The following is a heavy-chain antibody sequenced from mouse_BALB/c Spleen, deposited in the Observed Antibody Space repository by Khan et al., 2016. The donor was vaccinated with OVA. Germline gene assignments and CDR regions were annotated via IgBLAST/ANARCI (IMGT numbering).Heavy chain of an antibody. Sequence: QMQLEESGPGLVAPSQSLSIICTVSGFSLTSYGVHWVRQPPGKGLEWLGVMWAGGSTNSNSALMSRLSISIDNSKSQVFLKMNSLQTDDRAVYYCARPDDGSAWFAYWGQGTLVTVSA. V-gene: IGHV2-9*02. CDR1: GFSLTSYG. J-gene: IGHJ3*01. D-gene: IGHD1-1*01. CDR2: MWAGGST. CDR3: ARPDDGSAWFAY.